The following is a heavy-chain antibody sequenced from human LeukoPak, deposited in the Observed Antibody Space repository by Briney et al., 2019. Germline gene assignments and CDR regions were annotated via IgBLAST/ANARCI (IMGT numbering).Heavy chain of an antibody. CDR2: IYPGDSDI. D-gene: IGHD3-16*01. V-gene: IGHV5-51*01. J-gene: IGHJ4*02. CDR3: ARHLGDY. CDR1: GYSFTNYW. Sequence: GEPLKISCKASGYSFTNYWIGWVRQMPGKGLEWMGIIYPGDSDIKYNPSFQGQVTISADKSINTAYLQWRSLKASDSAMYYCARHLGDYWGQGTLVTVSS.